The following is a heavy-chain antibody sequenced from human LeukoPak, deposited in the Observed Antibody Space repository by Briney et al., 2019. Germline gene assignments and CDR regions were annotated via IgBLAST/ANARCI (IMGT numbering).Heavy chain of an antibody. D-gene: IGHD4-23*01. Sequence: ASVRVSYKASGYTFTIYYMHWVRQAPGQGLEWVGIINPSGGSTTYAQEFQGRVTMTRDMSTSTAYMELSSLRSEDTAVYYCARAVITSPRSAFDIWGQGTMVTVSS. CDR2: INPSGGST. J-gene: IGHJ3*02. CDR1: GYTFTIYY. CDR3: ARAVITSPRSAFDI. V-gene: IGHV1-46*01.